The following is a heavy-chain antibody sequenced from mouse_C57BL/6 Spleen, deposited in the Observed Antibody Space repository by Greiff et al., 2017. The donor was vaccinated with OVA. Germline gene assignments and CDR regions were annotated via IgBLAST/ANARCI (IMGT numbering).Heavy chain of an antibody. CDR1: GFTFSDYG. J-gene: IGHJ1*03. CDR2: ISSGSSTI. V-gene: IGHV5-17*01. D-gene: IGHD4-1*02. Sequence: VQLQQSGGGLVKPGGSLKLSCAASGFTFSDYGMHWVRQAPEKGLEWVAYISSGSSTIYYADTVKGRFTISRDNAKNTLFLQMTSLRSEDTAMYYCARGPTGTGYWYFDVWGTGTTVTVSS. CDR3: ARGPTGTGYWYFDV.